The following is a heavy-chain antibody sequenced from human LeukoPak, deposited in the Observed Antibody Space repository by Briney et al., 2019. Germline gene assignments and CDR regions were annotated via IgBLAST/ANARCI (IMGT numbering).Heavy chain of an antibody. CDR2: IGTYYGNT. V-gene: IGHV1-18*01. J-gene: IGHJ4*02. D-gene: IGHD2-2*01. CDR3: ARADGMVPEGGLDY. Sequence: ASVKVSCKASGYNIFNYGISWVRQAPGQGLEWMGWIGTYYGNTNYAQKFQGRVTMTTDTSTSTAFMELRSLRSDDTAVYYCARADGMVPEGGLDYWGQGTLVSVSS. CDR1: GYNIFNYG.